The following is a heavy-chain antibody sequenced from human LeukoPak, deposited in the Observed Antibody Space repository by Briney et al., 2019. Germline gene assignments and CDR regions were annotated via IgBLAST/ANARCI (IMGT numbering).Heavy chain of an antibody. V-gene: IGHV3-23*01. CDR1: GCTFSNHA. CDR2: ISGSGVST. Sequence: GGSLRLSCAASGCTFSNHAMSWVRQAPGRGLEWVSAISGSGVSTSYADSVKGRFTISRDNSKHTLYLQMDSLRAEDTAIYYCAKDEYDWGALFDYWGQGTLVTVSS. D-gene: IGHD3-16*01. J-gene: IGHJ4*02. CDR3: AKDEYDWGALFDY.